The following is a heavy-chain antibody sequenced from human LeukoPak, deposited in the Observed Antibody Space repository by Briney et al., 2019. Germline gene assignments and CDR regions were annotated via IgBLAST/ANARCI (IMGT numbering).Heavy chain of an antibody. D-gene: IGHD6-6*01. CDR1: GFTFSSYW. J-gene: IGHJ3*01. V-gene: IGHV3-7*01. CDR2: IKQDGSEK. CDR3: ARPRDTSSRGAFDF. Sequence: GGSLRLSCAASGFTFSSYWMNWVRQAPGKGREWVANIKQDGSEKYYVDSVKGRFTISRDNAKNSLYLQMNSLRADDTAVYYCARPRDTSSRGAFDFWGQGTMVTVSS.